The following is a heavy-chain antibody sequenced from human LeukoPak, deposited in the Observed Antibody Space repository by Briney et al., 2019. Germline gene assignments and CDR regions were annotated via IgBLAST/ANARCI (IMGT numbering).Heavy chain of an antibody. D-gene: IGHD3-3*01. CDR2: INHSGST. CDR1: GGSFSGYY. Sequence: ETLSLTCAVYGGSFSGYYWSWIRQPPGKGLEWIGEINHSGSTNYNPSLKSRVTISVDTSKNQFSLKLSSVTAADTAVYYCARGVLYYDFWSGYTRTQNWFDPWGQGTLVTVSS. J-gene: IGHJ5*02. CDR3: ARGVLYYDFWSGYTRTQNWFDP. V-gene: IGHV4-34*01.